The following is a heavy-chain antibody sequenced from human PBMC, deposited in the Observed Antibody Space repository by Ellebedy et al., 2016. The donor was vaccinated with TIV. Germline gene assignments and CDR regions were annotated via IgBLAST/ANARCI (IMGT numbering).Heavy chain of an antibody. J-gene: IGHJ4*02. V-gene: IGHV3-23*01. CDR3: EKDRIVGARKFDD. D-gene: IGHD1-26*01. Sequence: GESLKISCVASGFTFNSFAMSWVRQAPGKGLEWVSTISNSGESTNNADSGKGRFNISRDNSKNTLYLQMNGLRAEDTAVYYCEKDRIVGARKFDDWGQGTLVTVFS. CDR1: GFTFNSFA. CDR2: ISNSGEST.